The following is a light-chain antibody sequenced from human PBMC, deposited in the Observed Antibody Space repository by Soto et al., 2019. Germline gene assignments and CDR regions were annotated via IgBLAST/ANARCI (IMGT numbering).Light chain of an antibody. V-gene: IGKV1-39*01. CDR2: ATS. CDR1: QSIERY. Sequence: DIQMTQSPSSLSASVGDRVTITCRASQSIERYLNWYQQKSGKAPKFLMYATSHLQSGVPSRFSGRGSGTEFTLAISGLQPEDFGSYYCQQTYTVPYTFGHGTKLE. CDR3: QQTYTVPYT. J-gene: IGKJ2*01.